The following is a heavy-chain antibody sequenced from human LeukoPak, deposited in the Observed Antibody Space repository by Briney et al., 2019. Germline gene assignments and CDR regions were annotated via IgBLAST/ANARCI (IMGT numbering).Heavy chain of an antibody. CDR2: IYYSGST. J-gene: IGHJ4*02. CDR3: ARDIAAAGGFDY. D-gene: IGHD6-13*01. Sequence: SETLSLTCAVSGGSISSDSWGWIRQPPGKGLEWIGHIYYSGSTNYNPSLKSRVTISVDTSKNQFSLKLSSVTAADTAVYYCARDIAAAGGFDYWGQGTLVTVSS. V-gene: IGHV4-59*12. CDR1: GGSISSDS.